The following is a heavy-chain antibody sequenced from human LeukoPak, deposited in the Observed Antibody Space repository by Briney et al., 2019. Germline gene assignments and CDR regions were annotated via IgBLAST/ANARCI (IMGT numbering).Heavy chain of an antibody. J-gene: IGHJ2*01. D-gene: IGHD3-22*01. Sequence: SVKVSCKASGFTFTSSAMQWVRQARGQRLEWIGWIVVGSGNTNYAQKFQERVTITRDMSTSTAYMELSSLRSEDTAVYYCAAAGDYYPYWYFDLWGRGTLVTVSS. CDR3: AAAGDYYPYWYFDL. V-gene: IGHV1-58*02. CDR1: GFTFTSSA. CDR2: IVVGSGNT.